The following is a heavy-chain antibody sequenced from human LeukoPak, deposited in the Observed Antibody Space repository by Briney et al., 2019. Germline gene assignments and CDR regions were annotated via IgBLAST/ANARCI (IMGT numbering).Heavy chain of an antibody. J-gene: IGHJ4*02. V-gene: IGHV1-69*13. CDR1: GGTFSSYA. D-gene: IGHD1-7*01. Sequence: SVKVSCKASGGTFSSYAISWVRQAPGQGLEWMGGIIPIFGTANYAQKFQGRVTITADESTSTAYMELSSLRSEDTAVYYCARGNSPLTGTTPGEFDYWGQGTLVTVSS. CDR2: IIPIFGTA. CDR3: ARGNSPLTGTTPGEFDY.